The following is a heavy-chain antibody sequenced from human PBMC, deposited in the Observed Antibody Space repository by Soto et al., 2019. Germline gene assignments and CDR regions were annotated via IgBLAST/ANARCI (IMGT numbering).Heavy chain of an antibody. Sequence: SXTLSLTCTVSGGSISSYYWSWIRQPPGKGLEWIGYIYYSGSTNYNPSLKSRVTISVDTSKNQFSLKLSSVTAADSAGYYRARRYACNFDYWGQGTLVTVSS. V-gene: IGHV4-59*08. CDR1: GGSISSYY. D-gene: IGHD3-16*01. CDR3: ARRYACNFDY. CDR2: IYYSGST. J-gene: IGHJ4*02.